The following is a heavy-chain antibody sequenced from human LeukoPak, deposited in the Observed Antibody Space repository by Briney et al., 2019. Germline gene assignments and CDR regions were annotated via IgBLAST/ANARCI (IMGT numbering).Heavy chain of an antibody. D-gene: IGHD3-10*01. J-gene: IGHJ4*02. V-gene: IGHV3-53*01. CDR2: IYSGGST. CDR1: GFTVSSNY. Sequence: GGSLRLSCAASGFTVSSNYMSWVRQAPGRGLEWVSVIYSGGSTYYADSVKGRFTISRDISKNTLYLQMNSLRAEDTAVYYCARDISGHADYWGQGTLVTVSS. CDR3: ARDISGHADY.